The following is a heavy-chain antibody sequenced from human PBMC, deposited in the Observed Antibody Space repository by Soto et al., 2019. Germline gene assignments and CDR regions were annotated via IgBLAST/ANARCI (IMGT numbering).Heavy chain of an antibody. J-gene: IGHJ5*01. Sequence: SETLSLTCTVSGGSISSGGYYRTRLRQHPGKGLEWTGYSYYSGSTYYRPSLKSRVTISVDTSKNQFSLKLTSVTAADTAVYYWARSFDSWGQGTLVTVSS. CDR3: ARSFDS. V-gene: IGHV4-31*03. CDR2: SYYSGST. CDR1: GGSISSGGYY.